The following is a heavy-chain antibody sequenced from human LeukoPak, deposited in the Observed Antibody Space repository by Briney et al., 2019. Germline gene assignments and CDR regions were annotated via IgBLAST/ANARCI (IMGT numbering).Heavy chain of an antibody. D-gene: IGHD3-10*01. J-gene: IGHJ4*02. CDR2: ITGSGDTT. CDR1: GLHFSTFA. V-gene: IGHV3-23*01. Sequence: GGSLRLSCAASGLHFSTFAMSWVRQAPGKGLEWVSLITGSGDTTYYADSVKGRFTISRDDSKNTLYLQMNSPGAEDTAEYYCAKEIGSYLNNYFYDCGQGTLVTVSS. CDR3: AKEIGSYLNNYFYD.